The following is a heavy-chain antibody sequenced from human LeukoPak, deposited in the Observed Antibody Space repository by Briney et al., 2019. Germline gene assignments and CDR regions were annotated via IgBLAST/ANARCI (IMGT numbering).Heavy chain of an antibody. CDR3: ARDSGYSSGWYVSHYYYYYGMHV. J-gene: IGHJ6*02. CDR1: GYTFTGYY. Sequence: ASVKVSCKASGYTFTGYYMHWVRQAPGQGLEWMGWINPNSGGTNYAQKFQGRVTMTRDTSISTAYMELSSLRSEDTAVYYCARDSGYSSGWYVSHYYYYYGMHVWGQGTTVTVSS. D-gene: IGHD6-19*01. V-gene: IGHV1-2*02. CDR2: INPNSGGT.